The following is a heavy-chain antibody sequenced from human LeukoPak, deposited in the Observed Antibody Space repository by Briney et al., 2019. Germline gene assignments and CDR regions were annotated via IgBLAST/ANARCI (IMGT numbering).Heavy chain of an antibody. CDR1: GFTVSSNY. V-gene: IGHV3-66*02. D-gene: IGHD3-3*01. CDR2: IYSGGST. CDR3: ARDHGFLEWFVDY. J-gene: IGHJ4*02. Sequence: GGSLRLSCAASGFTVSSNYMSWVRQAPGKGLEWVSVIYSGGSTYYADSVKGRFTISRDNSKNTLYLQMNSLRAEDTAVYYCARDHGFLEWFVDYWGQGTLVTVSS.